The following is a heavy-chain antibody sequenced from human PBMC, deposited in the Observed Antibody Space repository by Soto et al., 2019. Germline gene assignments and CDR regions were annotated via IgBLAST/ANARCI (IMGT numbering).Heavy chain of an antibody. V-gene: IGHV3-73*01. CDR1: VFTFSGSA. CDR2: IRSKANSYAT. Sequence: PWWSLRLSCSASVFTFSGSAMHWVRQASGKGLEWVGRIRSKANSYATAYAASVKGRFTISRDDSKNTAYLQMNSLKTEDTAVYYCTRHALRWSGYYTTGYYGMDVWGQGTTVTVSS. J-gene: IGHJ6*02. CDR3: TRHALRWSGYYTTGYYGMDV. D-gene: IGHD3-3*01.